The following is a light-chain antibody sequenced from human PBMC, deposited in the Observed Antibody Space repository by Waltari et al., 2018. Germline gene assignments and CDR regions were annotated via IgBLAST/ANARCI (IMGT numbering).Light chain of an antibody. CDR2: KAS. Sequence: DLQMTQSPSTLSASVGDRVTITCRASQNINKWLAWYQQKPGKAPMLLIYKASSLQSGVPSRFSGSGSGTEFTLTISSLQPDDLATYYCQQYSTFWWTFGQGTKVEI. CDR1: QNINKW. CDR3: QQYSTFWWT. V-gene: IGKV1-5*03. J-gene: IGKJ1*01.